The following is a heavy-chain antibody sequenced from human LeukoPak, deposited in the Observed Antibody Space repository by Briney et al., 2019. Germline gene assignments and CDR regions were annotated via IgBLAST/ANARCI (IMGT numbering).Heavy chain of an antibody. CDR2: ISGSGGST. D-gene: IGHD1-26*01. J-gene: IGHJ4*02. CDR1: GFTFSSYA. V-gene: IGHV3-23*01. Sequence: PGGSLRLSCAASGFTFSSYAMSWVRQAPGKGLEWVSAISGSGGSTYYADSVKGRFTISRDNSKNTLYLQMNSLRAEDTAVYYCAKDLRSYSGGYPWVYYFDYWGQGTLVTVSS. CDR3: AKDLRSYSGGYPWVYYFDY.